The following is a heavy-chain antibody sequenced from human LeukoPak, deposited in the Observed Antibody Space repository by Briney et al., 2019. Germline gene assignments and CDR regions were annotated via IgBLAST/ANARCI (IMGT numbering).Heavy chain of an antibody. J-gene: IGHJ3*02. CDR1: GFTFSTYE. V-gene: IGHV3-48*03. Sequence: PGGSLRLSCAASGFTFSTYEMNWVRQAPGKGLEWVSFISSSGTIKYYADSLKGRFTISRDNATNSLYLQMNSLRAEDTAVYYCAGPIAVAGSSAFDIWGQGTMVTVSS. CDR2: ISSSGTIK. D-gene: IGHD6-19*01. CDR3: AGPIAVAGSSAFDI.